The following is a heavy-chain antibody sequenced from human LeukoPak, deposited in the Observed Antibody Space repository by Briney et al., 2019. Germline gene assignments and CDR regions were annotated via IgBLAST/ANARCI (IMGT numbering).Heavy chain of an antibody. CDR2: IIPILGIA. J-gene: IGHJ6*02. V-gene: IGHV1-69*04. D-gene: IGHD3-9*01. CDR1: GGTFSSYA. Sequence: SVKVSCKASGGTFSSYAISWGRQAPGQGLEWMGRIIPILGIANYAQKFQGRVTITADKSTSTAYMELSSLRSEDTAVYYCARDQYYDILTGYFDYYYGMDVWGQGTTVTVSS. CDR3: ARDQYYDILTGYFDYYYGMDV.